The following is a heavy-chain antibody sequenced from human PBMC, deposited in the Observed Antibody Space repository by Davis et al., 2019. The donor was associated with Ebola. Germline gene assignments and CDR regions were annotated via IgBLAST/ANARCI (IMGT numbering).Heavy chain of an antibody. D-gene: IGHD5-12*01. CDR1: GYTFTSYY. CDR3: AREFSGYDSGSPGDI. CDR2: INPSGGST. V-gene: IGHV1-46*01. Sequence: ASVKVSCKASGYTFTSYYMHWVRQAPGQGLEWMGIINPSGGSTSYAQKFQGRVTMTTDTSTSTAYMELRSLRSDDSAVYYCAREFSGYDSGSPGDIWGQGTMVTVSS. J-gene: IGHJ3*02.